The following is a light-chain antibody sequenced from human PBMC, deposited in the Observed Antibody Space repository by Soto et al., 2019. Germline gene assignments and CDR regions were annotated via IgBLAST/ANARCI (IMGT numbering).Light chain of an antibody. V-gene: IGKV3-11*01. CDR3: HQRQSWPRT. J-gene: IGKJ1*01. CDR1: QYINTR. Sequence: EIVLTQSPATLSLSPGGRATLSCRASQYINTRLAWYQHRPGQAPRLLIYQTSIRAAGIPARFSASGSGTDFTLTISDVQPEDFALYYCHQRQSWPRTFGQGTKVDI. CDR2: QTS.